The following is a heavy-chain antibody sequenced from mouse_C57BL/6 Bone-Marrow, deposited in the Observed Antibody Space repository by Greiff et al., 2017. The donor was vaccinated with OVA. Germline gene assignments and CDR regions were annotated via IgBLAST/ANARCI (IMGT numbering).Heavy chain of an antibody. J-gene: IGHJ1*03. V-gene: IGHV1-72*01. Sequence: VQLQQSGAELARPGASVKLSCKASGYTFTSYWMHWVKQRPGRGLEWIGRIDPNSGGTKYNEKFKSKATLTVDKPSSTAYMQLSSLTSEDSAVYYCARKGYYGSSYDVWGTGTTVTVSS. CDR1: GYTFTSYW. CDR2: IDPNSGGT. D-gene: IGHD1-1*01. CDR3: ARKGYYGSSYDV.